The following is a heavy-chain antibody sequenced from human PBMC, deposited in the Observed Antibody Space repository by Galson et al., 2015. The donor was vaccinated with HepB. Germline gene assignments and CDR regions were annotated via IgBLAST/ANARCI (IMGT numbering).Heavy chain of an antibody. CDR1: GYTFSTYA. CDR3: ARDISSSPLY. CDR2: INTNTGNP. Sequence: SCKASGYTFSTYAMNWVRQAPGQGLEWMGWINTNTGNPTYAQGFTGRFVFSLDTSVSTAYLHISSLKAEDTAMYFCARDISSSPLYWGQGTLVTVS. J-gene: IGHJ4*02. D-gene: IGHD6-6*01. V-gene: IGHV7-4-1*02.